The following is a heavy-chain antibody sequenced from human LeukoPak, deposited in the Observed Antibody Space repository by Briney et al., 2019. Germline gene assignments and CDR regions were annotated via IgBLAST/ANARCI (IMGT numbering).Heavy chain of an antibody. D-gene: IGHD1-1*01. CDR2: MNPNSGNT. V-gene: IGHV1-8*01. CDR1: GYTFTSYD. CDR3: ARGRMVQHWFDP. J-gene: IGHJ5*02. Sequence: GASVKVSCKASGYTFTSYDINWVRQATGQGLEWMGWMNPNSGNTGYAQKFQGRVTMTRNTSISTAYMELSSLRSEDTAVYYCARGRMVQHWFDPWGQGTLVTVSS.